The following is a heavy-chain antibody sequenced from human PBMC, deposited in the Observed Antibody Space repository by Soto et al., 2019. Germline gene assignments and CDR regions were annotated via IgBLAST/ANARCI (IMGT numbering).Heavy chain of an antibody. CDR3: ARDLADVHLWDAFDV. V-gene: IGHV1-69*01. CDR2: IVPMFGTT. D-gene: IGHD6-13*01. Sequence: QVQLVQSGPELKKPGSSVKVSCKAPGDTFNSYGISWVRQAPGQGLEWMGGIVPMFGTTNLALKFEDRVTITADELTTTVYMEIRGLTSEDTAVYDCARDLADVHLWDAFDVWGHGTRVTVSS. CDR1: GDTFNSYG. J-gene: IGHJ3*01.